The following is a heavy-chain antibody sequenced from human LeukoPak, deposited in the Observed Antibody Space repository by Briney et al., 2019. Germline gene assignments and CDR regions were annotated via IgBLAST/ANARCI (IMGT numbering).Heavy chain of an antibody. J-gene: IGHJ4*02. Sequence: GALRLSCAASGFTFSSYAMHWVRQAPGKGLEWVAVILYDGSNKYYGDSVKGRFTISRDNSKNTLYLQLNSLRVEDTAVYYCARDLYDSSGYSVGRDYWGQGTLVTVSS. CDR3: ARDLYDSSGYSVGRDY. CDR2: ILYDGSNK. V-gene: IGHV3-30*04. CDR1: GFTFSSYA. D-gene: IGHD3-22*01.